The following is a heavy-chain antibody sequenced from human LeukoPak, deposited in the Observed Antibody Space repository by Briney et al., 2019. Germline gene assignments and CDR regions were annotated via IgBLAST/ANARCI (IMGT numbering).Heavy chain of an antibody. J-gene: IGHJ3*02. CDR2: IYHTGST. V-gene: IGHV4-59*02. D-gene: IGHD3-16*02. CDR1: GGSVSDYY. CDR3: ARDLPIMITFGGVIAQDAFDI. Sequence: SETLSLTCTISGGSVSDYYWSWIRQSPGKGLEWIGYIYHTGSTSYSPSLKSRVTISADTSQNQFSLKLSSVTAADTAVYYCARDLPIMITFGGVIAQDAFDIWGQGTMVTVSS.